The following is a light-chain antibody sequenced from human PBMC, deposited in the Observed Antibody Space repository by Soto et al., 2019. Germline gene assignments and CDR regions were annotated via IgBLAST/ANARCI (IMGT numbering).Light chain of an antibody. Sequence: DIQMTQSPSSLSASVGDRVTITCRASQSISSYLNWYQQKPGQPPKLLIYWASTRESGVPDRFSGSGSGTDFTLTISSLQAEDVAVYYCQQYYSTPTFGQGTKVDIK. CDR2: WAS. CDR3: QQYYSTPT. V-gene: IGKV4-1*01. CDR1: QSISSY. J-gene: IGKJ1*01.